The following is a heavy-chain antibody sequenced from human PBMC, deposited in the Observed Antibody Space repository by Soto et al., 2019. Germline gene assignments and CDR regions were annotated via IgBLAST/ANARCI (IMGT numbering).Heavy chain of an antibody. CDR1: GFTFTSSA. J-gene: IGHJ6*02. V-gene: IGHV1-58*02. CDR2: IVVGSGNT. D-gene: IGHD5-12*01. Sequence: QMQLVQSGPEVKKPGTSVKVSCKASGFTFTSSAMQWVRQARGQRLEWIGWIVVGSGNTNYAQKFQERVTITRDMSTSTAYMELSSLRSEDTAVYYCAAEMATMTLSYYYGMDVWGQGTTVTVSS. CDR3: AAEMATMTLSYYYGMDV.